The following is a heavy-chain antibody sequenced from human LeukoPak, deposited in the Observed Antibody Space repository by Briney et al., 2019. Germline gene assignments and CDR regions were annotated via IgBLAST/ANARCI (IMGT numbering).Heavy chain of an antibody. J-gene: IGHJ4*02. CDR3: ASGLELRIFDY. Sequence: PGGSLRLSCAASGFTFSSYSMNWVRQAPGKGLEWVSSISSSSSYIYYADSVKGRFTISRDNAKNSLYLQMNGLRAEDTAVYYCASGLELRIFDYWGQGTLVTDSS. CDR1: GFTFSSYS. D-gene: IGHD1-7*01. CDR2: ISSSSSYI. V-gene: IGHV3-21*01.